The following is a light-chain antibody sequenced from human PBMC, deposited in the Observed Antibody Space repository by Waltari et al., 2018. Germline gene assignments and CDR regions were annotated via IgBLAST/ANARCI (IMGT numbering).Light chain of an antibody. V-gene: IGLV3-9*01. J-gene: IGLJ2*01. Sequence: SSELTQPLSVSVALGQTAKITCGGSNIGSKNVHWYQQKPGQAPVRVISRDSGRPAGTPERFSGSNSGNTAFLTISSAQAGDEADYYCQVWDSSVVFGGGTKLTVL. CDR3: QVWDSSVV. CDR1: NIGSKN. CDR2: RDS.